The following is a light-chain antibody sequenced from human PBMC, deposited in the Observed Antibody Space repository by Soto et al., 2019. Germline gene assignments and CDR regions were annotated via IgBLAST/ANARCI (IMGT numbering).Light chain of an antibody. Sequence: QAVVTQPPSVSGALGQRVAISCTGTSSNIGDGYDVHWYQQIAGTAPKLLIFGNSNRPSGVPDRFSGSKSGASASLDISGLQADDEADYYCQSYDKNLGGKVVFGGGTQLTVL. V-gene: IGLV1-40*03. CDR2: GNS. J-gene: IGLJ2*01. CDR1: SSNIGDGYD. CDR3: QSYDKNLGGKVV.